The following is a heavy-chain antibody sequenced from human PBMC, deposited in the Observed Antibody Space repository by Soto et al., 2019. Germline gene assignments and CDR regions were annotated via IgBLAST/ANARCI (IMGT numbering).Heavy chain of an antibody. CDR1: GYTFPNYG. J-gene: IGHJ4*02. CDR2: ISAYKTNI. CDR3: VRDLDGSGAYYTDF. V-gene: IGHV1-18*01. D-gene: IGHD3-10*01. Sequence: QVQLVQSGAEVKKPGASVKVPCKASGYTFPNYGITWVRQAPGQGLEWMGWISAYKTNIKYAQKFQGRVTLTTDTSTSTAYMELRSLRSDDTAIYYCVRDLDGSGAYYTDFWGQGTLVTVSS.